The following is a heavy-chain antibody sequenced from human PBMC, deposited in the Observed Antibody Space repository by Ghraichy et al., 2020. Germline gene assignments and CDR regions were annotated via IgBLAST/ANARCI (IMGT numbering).Heavy chain of an antibody. CDR1: GFSFTDYR. Sequence: GGSLRLSCAASGFSFTDYRMHWVRQTPGRGLEWVSHLNTDGTTVNYADSVKGRFTISRDNAKNTVYLQMISLTVEDTAFYYCVRSYKDGLRHFDYWGQGTLVTVSS. CDR3: VRSYKDGLRHFDY. D-gene: IGHD1-14*01. V-gene: IGHV3-74*01. CDR2: LNTDGTTV. J-gene: IGHJ4*02.